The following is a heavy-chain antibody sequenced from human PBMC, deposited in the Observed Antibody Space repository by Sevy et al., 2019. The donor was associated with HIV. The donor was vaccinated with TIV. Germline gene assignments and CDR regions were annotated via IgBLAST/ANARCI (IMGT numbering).Heavy chain of an antibody. J-gene: IGHJ6*02. CDR1: GYTFTGYY. CDR2: INPNSGGT. Sequence: ASVKVSCKASGYTFTGYYMHWVRQAPGQGLEWMGWINPNSGGTNYAQKFQGRVTMTRDTSISTAYMELSRLRSDDTAVYYCARGGYSYGYGHYYGMDVWGQGTTVTVSS. CDR3: ARGGYSYGYGHYYGMDV. D-gene: IGHD5-18*01. V-gene: IGHV1-2*02.